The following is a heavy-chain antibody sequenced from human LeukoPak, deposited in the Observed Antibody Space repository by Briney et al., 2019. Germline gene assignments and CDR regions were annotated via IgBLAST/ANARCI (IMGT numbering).Heavy chain of an antibody. CDR3: ARGPSMVRGVIRLSWFDP. CDR1: GGTFSSYA. D-gene: IGHD3-10*01. J-gene: IGHJ5*02. CDR2: INPSGGST. V-gene: IGHV1-8*03. Sequence: ASVKVSCKASGGTFSSYAISWVRQAPGQGLEWMGIINPSGGSTSYAQKFQGRVTITRNTSISTAYMELSSLRSEDTAVYYCARGPSMVRGVIRLSWFDPWGQGTLVTISS.